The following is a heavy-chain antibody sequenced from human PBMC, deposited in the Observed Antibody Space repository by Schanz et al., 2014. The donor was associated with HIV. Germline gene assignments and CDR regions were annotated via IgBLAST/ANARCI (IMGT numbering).Heavy chain of an antibody. CDR1: GFTFSNFA. Sequence: EVQLLESGGGLVQPGGSLRLSCAASGFTFSNFAMSWVRQAPGKGLEWVSVISGSGISTYYADSVKGRFSISRDNSKNTLYLQMNSLRAEDTAVYYCARVANWDYYGMDVWGRGTTVIVSS. V-gene: IGHV3-23*01. CDR2: ISGSGIST. D-gene: IGHD3-16*01. J-gene: IGHJ6*02. CDR3: ARVANWDYYGMDV.